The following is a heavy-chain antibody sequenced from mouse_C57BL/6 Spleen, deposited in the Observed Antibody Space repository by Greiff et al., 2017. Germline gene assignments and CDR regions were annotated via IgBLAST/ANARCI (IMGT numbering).Heavy chain of an antibody. V-gene: IGHV1-55*01. CDR2: IYPGSGST. CDR1: GYTFTSYW. Sequence: QVQLQQPGAELVKPGASVKMSCKASGYTFTSYWITWVKQRPGQGLEWIGDIYPGSGSTNYNEKFKSKATLTVDTSSSTAYMQLSSLTSEDSAVYYCARELGLRHYARDYWGQGTSVTVSS. CDR3: ARELGLRHYARDY. D-gene: IGHD2-4*01. J-gene: IGHJ4*01.